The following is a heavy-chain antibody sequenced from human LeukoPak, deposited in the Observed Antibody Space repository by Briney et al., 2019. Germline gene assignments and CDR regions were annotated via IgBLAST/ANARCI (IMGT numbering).Heavy chain of an antibody. CDR2: IYHSGST. CDR3: ARGLGYYDSSVGY. CDR1: GYSISSGYY. V-gene: IGHV4-38-2*02. J-gene: IGHJ4*02. Sequence: PSETLSLTCTVSGYSISSGYYWGWIRPPPGKGLEWIGSIYHSGSTYYNPSLKSRVTISVDTSKNQFSLKLSSVTAADTAVYHCARGLGYYDSSVGYWGQGTLVTVSS. D-gene: IGHD3-22*01.